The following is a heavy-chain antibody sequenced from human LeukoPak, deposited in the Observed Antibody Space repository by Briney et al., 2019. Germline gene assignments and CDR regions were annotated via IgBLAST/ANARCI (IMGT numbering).Heavy chain of an antibody. V-gene: IGHV4-34*01. D-gene: IGHD3-10*01. CDR1: GGSFSGYY. Sequence: EILSLTCAVYGGSFSGYYWSWIRQPPGKGLEWIGEINHSGSTNYNPSLKSRVTISVDTSKNQFSLKLSSVTAADTAVYYCARTMVPGHYYGMDVWGQGTTVTVSS. CDR2: INHSGST. CDR3: ARTMVPGHYYGMDV. J-gene: IGHJ6*02.